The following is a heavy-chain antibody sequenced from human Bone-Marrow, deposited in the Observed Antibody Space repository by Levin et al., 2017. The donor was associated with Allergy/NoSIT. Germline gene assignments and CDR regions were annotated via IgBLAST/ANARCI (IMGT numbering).Heavy chain of an antibody. V-gene: IGHV3-30*18. D-gene: IGHD3-16*01. CDR2: ISFDGSNK. J-gene: IGHJ4*02. Sequence: PGESLKISCAASGFTFSNSGMHWVRQAPGKGLEWVAVISFDGSNKLSAGSVKGRFSISRDNSKNTLYLQMDSLRVDDTAVYFCAKDWDYGYSSPAIDYWGQGTQVTVSA. CDR3: AKDWDYGYSSPAIDY. CDR1: GFTFSNSG.